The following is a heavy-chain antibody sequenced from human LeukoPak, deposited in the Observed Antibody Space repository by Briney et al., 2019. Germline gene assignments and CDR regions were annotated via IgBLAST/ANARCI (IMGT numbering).Heavy chain of an antibody. CDR2: ISWNSGSI. J-gene: IGHJ4*02. D-gene: IGHD6-19*01. V-gene: IGHV3-9*01. Sequence: GWSLRLSCAASVFTFDDYAMHWVRQAPGRGLEGVSGISWNSGSIGYADSVKGRFTISRDNAKNSLYLQMNSLRAEDTALYYCAKDTGVIGIAVAGTFDYWGQGTMVTVSS. CDR3: AKDTGVIGIAVAGTFDY. CDR1: VFTFDDYA.